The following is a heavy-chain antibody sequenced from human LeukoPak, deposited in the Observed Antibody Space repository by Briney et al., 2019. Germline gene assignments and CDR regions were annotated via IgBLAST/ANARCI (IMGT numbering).Heavy chain of an antibody. Sequence: ASVKVSCKASGYTFTSYDINWVRQATGQGLEWMGWMNPNSGNTGYAQKFQGRDTMTRNTSISTAYMELSSLRSEDTAVYYCAGYDILTGYLGYWGQGTLVTVSS. D-gene: IGHD3-9*01. CDR2: MNPNSGNT. J-gene: IGHJ4*02. CDR3: AGYDILTGYLGY. V-gene: IGHV1-8*01. CDR1: GYTFTSYD.